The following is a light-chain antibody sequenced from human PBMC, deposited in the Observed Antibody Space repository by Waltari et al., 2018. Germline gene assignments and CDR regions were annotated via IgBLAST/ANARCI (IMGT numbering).Light chain of an antibody. CDR2: VKN. J-gene: IGLJ2*01. CDR3: NSRDSSGNHVV. V-gene: IGLV3-19*01. Sequence: SSELTQDPAVSVALGQPVRITCQGDSLRRYYASWYKQKPGQAPVLVIYVKNNRPPGIPDRFSGSSSGNTASLTITGAQAEDEADYYCNSRDSSGNHVVFGGGTKLTVL. CDR1: SLRRYY.